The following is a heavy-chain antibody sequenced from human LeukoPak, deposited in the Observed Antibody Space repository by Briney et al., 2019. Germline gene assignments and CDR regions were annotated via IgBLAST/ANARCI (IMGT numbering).Heavy chain of an antibody. CDR1: GYTFTGYY. CDR2: INHNSGGT. J-gene: IGHJ4*02. D-gene: IGHD6-19*01. CDR3: ARDGKPWLVTSLFDY. Sequence: GASVKVSCKASGYTFTGYYMHWVRQAPGQGLEWMGWINHNSGGTNYAQKFQGRVTMTRDTSISTAYMELSRLRSDDTAVYYCARDGKPWLVTSLFDYWGQGTLVTVSS. V-gene: IGHV1-2*02.